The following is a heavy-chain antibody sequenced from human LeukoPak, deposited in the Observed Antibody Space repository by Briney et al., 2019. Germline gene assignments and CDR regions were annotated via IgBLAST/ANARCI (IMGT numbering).Heavy chain of an antibody. CDR1: GFTFSSYA. CDR2: ISGSGGST. V-gene: IGHV3-23*01. CDR3: AKNAGLGYCTDISCPIDP. D-gene: IGHD2-8*02. Sequence: GGSLRLSCAASGFTFSSYAMSWVRQAPGKGLEWVSAISGSGGSTHYADSVKGRFTISRDYSKNTLYLQMNSLRPEDTAVYYCAKNAGLGYCTDISCPIDPWGQGTLVTVSS. J-gene: IGHJ5*02.